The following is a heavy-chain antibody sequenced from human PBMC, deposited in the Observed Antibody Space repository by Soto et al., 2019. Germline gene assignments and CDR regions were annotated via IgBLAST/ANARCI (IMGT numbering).Heavy chain of an antibody. D-gene: IGHD3-9*01. Sequence: QVQLVESGGGVVQPGRSLRLSCASSGFTLGRFGMHWVRQAPGKGLEWVAVIWYDGSNTYYADSVKGRFTVSRDNPKNTLYLQMNSLRAEDTAVYYCARSSFDWLAFEIWGPGTMVTVSA. V-gene: IGHV3-33*01. CDR2: IWYDGSNT. CDR1: GFTLGRFG. J-gene: IGHJ3*02. CDR3: ARSSFDWLAFEI.